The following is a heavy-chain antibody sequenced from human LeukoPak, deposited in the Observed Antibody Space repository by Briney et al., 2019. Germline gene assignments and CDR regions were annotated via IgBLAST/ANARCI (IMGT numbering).Heavy chain of an antibody. D-gene: IGHD3-3*01. Sequence: GGSLRLSCAASGFTFSSYGMHWVRQAPGKGLEWVAFTRYDGSNKYYADSVKGRFTISRDNSKNTLYLQMDSLRAEDTAVYYCAKDRFLEWLSQYYFDYWGQGTLVTVSS. V-gene: IGHV3-30*02. CDR1: GFTFSSYG. J-gene: IGHJ4*02. CDR2: TRYDGSNK. CDR3: AKDRFLEWLSQYYFDY.